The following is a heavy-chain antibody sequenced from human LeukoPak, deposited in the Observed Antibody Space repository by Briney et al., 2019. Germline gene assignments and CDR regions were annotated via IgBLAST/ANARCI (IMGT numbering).Heavy chain of an antibody. D-gene: IGHD3-22*01. CDR3: ASGGRYYYDRLTGPNWFDP. CDR1: GGSISSYY. Sequence: SETLSLTCTVSGGSISSYYWSWIRQPPGKGLEWIGYIYYSGSTYYNPSLKSRVTISVDTSKNQFSLKLSSVTAADTAVYYCASGGRYYYDRLTGPNWFDPWGQGTLVTVSS. J-gene: IGHJ5*02. V-gene: IGHV4-59*12. CDR2: IYYSGST.